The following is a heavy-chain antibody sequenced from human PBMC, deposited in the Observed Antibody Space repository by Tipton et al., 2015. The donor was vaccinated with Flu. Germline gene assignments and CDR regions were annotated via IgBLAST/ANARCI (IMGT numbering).Heavy chain of an antibody. CDR2: VHQTGST. CDR1: GDSIGSRYY. V-gene: IGHV4-38-2*01. CDR3: ARRDYSNYVSEPRNWFDP. D-gene: IGHD4-11*01. Sequence: TLSLTCSVFGDSIGSRYYWAWIRQPPGKGLEWIGNVHQTGSTYYNPSLTSRVTIAVDRPRNQFSLRLTSVTAADTAVYYRARRDYSNYVSEPRNWFDPWGQGALVTVSS. J-gene: IGHJ5*02.